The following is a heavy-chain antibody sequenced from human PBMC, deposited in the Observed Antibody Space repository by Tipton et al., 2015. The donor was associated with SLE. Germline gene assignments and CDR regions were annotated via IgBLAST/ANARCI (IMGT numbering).Heavy chain of an antibody. CDR3: ARATGEYSSSFYYYMDV. CDR2: IHHSGST. CDR1: GGSIYSDTYS. J-gene: IGHJ6*03. D-gene: IGHD6-6*01. Sequence: TLSLTCAVSGGSIYSDTYSWSWIRQPPGKGLEWIGYIHHSGSTYYNPSLRSRVTMSVDRSKNQFSLKLTSVTAADTAVYYCARATGEYSSSFYYYMDVWGKGTTVTVSS. V-gene: IGHV4-30-2*01.